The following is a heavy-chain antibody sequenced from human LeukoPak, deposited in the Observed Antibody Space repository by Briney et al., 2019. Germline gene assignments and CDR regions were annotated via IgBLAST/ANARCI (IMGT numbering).Heavy chain of an antibody. J-gene: IGHJ4*02. CDR1: GFTFSSYS. D-gene: IGHD5-12*01. CDR2: TRNKANSYTT. V-gene: IGHV3-72*01. Sequence: GGSLTLSCAASGFTFSSYSMNWVRQAPGRGLEWVGRTRNKANSYTTEYAASVKGRFTISRDDSKNSLYLQMNSLKTEDTAVYYCARADSGYDYIDYWGQGTLVTVSS. CDR3: ARADSGYDYIDY.